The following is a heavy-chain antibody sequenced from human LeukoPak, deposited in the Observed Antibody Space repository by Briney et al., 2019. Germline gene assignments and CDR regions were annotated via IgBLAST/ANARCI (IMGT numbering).Heavy chain of an antibody. V-gene: IGHV4-61*01. CDR2: IHYSGST. D-gene: IGHD3-16*02. Sequence: SETLSLTCTVSGGSISSGSYYWSWIRQPPGKGLEWIGYIHYSGSTNYNPSLKSRVTISVDTSKNQFSLKLSSVTAADTAVYYCARGDYVWGSYRHPYVLDYWGQGTLVTVSS. J-gene: IGHJ4*02. CDR1: GGSISSGSYY. CDR3: ARGDYVWGSYRHPYVLDY.